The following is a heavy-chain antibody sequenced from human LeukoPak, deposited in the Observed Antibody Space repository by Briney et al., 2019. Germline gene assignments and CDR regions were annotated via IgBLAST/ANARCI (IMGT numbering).Heavy chain of an antibody. CDR3: ARGPTDCSSTSCPPYYYMDV. Sequence: PSQTLSLTSAVYGGAFSGYYCSCIRQPPGHGRGCSGEINHSRSTDSNPSLKSPVTISVYTSKHAFSLRLSSVTAADTAVYYCARGPTDCSSTSCPPYYYMDVWGKGTTVTVSS. V-gene: IGHV4-34*01. CDR1: GGAFSGYY. CDR2: INHSRST. D-gene: IGHD2-2*01. J-gene: IGHJ6*03.